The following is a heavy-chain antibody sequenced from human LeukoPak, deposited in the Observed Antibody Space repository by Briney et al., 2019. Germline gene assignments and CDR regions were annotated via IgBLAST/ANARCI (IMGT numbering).Heavy chain of an antibody. CDR3: AKDTFRDGYNYLDY. CDR2: ISYDGSNK. CDR1: GFTFSSYG. Sequence: PGGSLRLSCAASGFTFSSYGMHWVRQAPGKGLEWVAVISYDGSNKYYADSVKGRFTISRDNSKNTLYLQMNSLRAEDTAVYYCAKDTFRDGYNYLDYWGQGTLVTVSS. D-gene: IGHD5-24*01. J-gene: IGHJ4*02. V-gene: IGHV3-30*18.